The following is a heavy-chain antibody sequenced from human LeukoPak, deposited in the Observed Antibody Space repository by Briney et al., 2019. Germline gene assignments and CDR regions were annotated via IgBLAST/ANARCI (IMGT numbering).Heavy chain of an antibody. D-gene: IGHD1-26*01. CDR2: ISSGGNTI. V-gene: IGHV3-11*04. Sequence: GGSLRLSCAASGLTFSDSYMSWIRQAPGKGLEWVSYISSGGNTIKYADSVKGRFTISKDNAKNSLYLQMNSLRAEDTAVYYCARIHSGSYYMGFDYWGQGALVTVSS. CDR1: GLTFSDSY. J-gene: IGHJ4*02. CDR3: ARIHSGSYYMGFDY.